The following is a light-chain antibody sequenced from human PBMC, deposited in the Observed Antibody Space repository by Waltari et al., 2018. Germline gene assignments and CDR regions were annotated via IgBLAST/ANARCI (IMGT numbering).Light chain of an antibody. CDR3: QQYYSTPWT. V-gene: IGKV4-1*01. Sequence: DIVMTPYPDSLAVSLRERATINSKSSQSVLYSSNNKNYLALDQQKPGQPPKLLIYWTSTRESGVPDRFSGSGSGTDFTLTISSLQAEDVAVYYCQQYYSTPWTFGQGTKVEIK. CDR2: WTS. CDR1: QSVLYSSNNKNY. J-gene: IGKJ1*01.